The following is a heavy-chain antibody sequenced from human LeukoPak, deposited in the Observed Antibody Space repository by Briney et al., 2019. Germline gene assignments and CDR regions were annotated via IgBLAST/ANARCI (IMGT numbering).Heavy chain of an antibody. V-gene: IGHV1-69*13. CDR3: ARNGDGVDYSNSYDAFDI. Sequence: SVKVSCKASGGTFSSYAISWVRQAPGQGLEWMGRIIPIFGTANYAQKFQGRVTITADESTSTAYMELSSLRSEDTAVYYCARNGDGVDYSNSYDAFDIWGQGTMVTVSS. CDR2: IIPIFGTA. CDR1: GGTFSSYA. J-gene: IGHJ3*02. D-gene: IGHD4-11*01.